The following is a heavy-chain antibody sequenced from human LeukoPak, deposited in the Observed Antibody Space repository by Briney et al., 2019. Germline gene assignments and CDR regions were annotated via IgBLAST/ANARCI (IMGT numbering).Heavy chain of an antibody. D-gene: IGHD6-6*01. CDR2: IIPIFGTA. J-gene: IGHJ4*02. CDR3: ARGGQLGPEGYFDY. V-gene: IGHV1-69*06. Sequence: GASVTVSCKASGYTFTSYGISGVRQAPGQGLEWMGGIIPIFGTANYAQKFQGRVTITADKSTSTAYMELSSLRSEDTAVYSCARGGQLGPEGYFDYWGQGTLVTVSS. CDR1: GYTFTSYG.